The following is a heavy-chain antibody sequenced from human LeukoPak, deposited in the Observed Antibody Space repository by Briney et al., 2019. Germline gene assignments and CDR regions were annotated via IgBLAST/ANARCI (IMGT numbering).Heavy chain of an antibody. V-gene: IGHV4-59*01. D-gene: IGHD6-6*01. CDR3: ARALYSSSPYFDY. CDR1: GGSIRSYY. Sequence: SETLSLTCSVSGGSIRSYYWSWIRQPPGKGLEWIGYIHYSGSTRYNPSLTSRVTISVDTSKNQFSLKLNSLTAADTAVYYCARALYSSSPYFDYWGQGTLVTVSS. CDR2: IHYSGST. J-gene: IGHJ4*02.